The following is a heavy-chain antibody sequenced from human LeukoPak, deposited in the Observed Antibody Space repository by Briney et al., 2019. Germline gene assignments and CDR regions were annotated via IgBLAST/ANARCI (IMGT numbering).Heavy chain of an antibody. D-gene: IGHD5-12*01. Sequence: SETLSLTCAVSGGSISSGGYSWSWVRQPPGEGLEWVGYIYHSGSTYYNPSLQSRVTISLVRSKNQFSLKLSSMTAADTAVYYCASGNTGYDRDSFDIWGQGTMVTVSS. J-gene: IGHJ3*02. CDR1: GGSISSGGYS. V-gene: IGHV4-30-2*01. CDR3: ASGNTGYDRDSFDI. CDR2: IYHSGST.